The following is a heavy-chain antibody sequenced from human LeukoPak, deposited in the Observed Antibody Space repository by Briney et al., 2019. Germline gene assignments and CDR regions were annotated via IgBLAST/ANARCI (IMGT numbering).Heavy chain of an antibody. Sequence: SETLSLTCTVSGGSISSSSYYWGWIRQPPGKGLEWIGSIYYSGSTYYNPSLKSRVTISVDTSKNQFSLKLSSVTAADTAVYYCARDPPARWNYYYMDVWGKGTTVTVSS. CDR3: ARDPPARWNYYYMDV. CDR1: GGSISSSSYY. J-gene: IGHJ6*03. CDR2: IYYSGST. V-gene: IGHV4-39*07. D-gene: IGHD5-24*01.